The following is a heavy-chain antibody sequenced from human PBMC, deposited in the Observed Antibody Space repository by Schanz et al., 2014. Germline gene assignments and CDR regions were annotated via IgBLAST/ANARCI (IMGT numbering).Heavy chain of an antibody. J-gene: IGHJ5*02. CDR3: ARDMTIAPA. CDR1: GFTFSTYA. V-gene: IGHV3-23*04. Sequence: VQLVESGGGVVQPGGSLRLSCSASGFTFSTYAMSWVRQAPGKGLEWVSAINGNGGITYYADPVKGRFIVSRDNSKNTLYLQMDTLRVEDTAMFYCARDMTIAPAWGQGTLVTVSS. D-gene: IGHD6-13*01. CDR2: INGNGGIT.